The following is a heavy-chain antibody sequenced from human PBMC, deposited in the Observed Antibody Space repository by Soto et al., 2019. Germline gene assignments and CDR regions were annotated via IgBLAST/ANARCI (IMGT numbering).Heavy chain of an antibody. CDR1: DDSINSDKYY. CDR2: IYYRGNA. J-gene: IGHJ4*02. D-gene: IGHD5-12*01. V-gene: IGHV4-39*01. CDR3: ARLEGLATISYYFDF. Sequence: QLQLQEAGPGLVKPSETLSLTCSVSDDSINSDKYYLGWIRHPPGKGLDWLGSIYYRGNAYYNPSLPTRVTMTLDKSKSQFSLKLNSVTAADSAVYFCARLEGLATISYYFDFWGPGALVTVSS.